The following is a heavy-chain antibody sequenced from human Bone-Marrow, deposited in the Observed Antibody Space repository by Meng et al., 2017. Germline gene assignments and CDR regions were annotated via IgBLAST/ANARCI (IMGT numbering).Heavy chain of an antibody. CDR1: GGSISSGNHD. J-gene: IGHJ2*01. CDR2: IYYSGST. CDR3: ASLYGDSSVWYLDL. V-gene: IGHV4-31*03. Sequence: GQLQESGPGLVKPYQPLSLTCTVSGGSISSGNHDWSWIRQHPGKGLEYIGYIYYSGSTYYNPSLKSRVIISVDTSKNQFSLRLNSVTAADTAVYYCASLYGDSSVWYLDLWGRGTLVTVSS. D-gene: IGHD4-17*01.